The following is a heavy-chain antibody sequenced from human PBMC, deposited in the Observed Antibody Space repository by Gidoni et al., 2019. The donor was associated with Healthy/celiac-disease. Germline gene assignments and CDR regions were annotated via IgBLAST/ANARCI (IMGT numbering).Heavy chain of an antibody. Sequence: QVQLVESGGGLVKPGGSLRLPFAAPGFTFCDYYMGWIRQAPGKWLEWGSYISRSGSTIYNADSVKGRVTIYRDNAKNSLYLQMNSLRAEDTAVYYCARELESERPPGENWFDPWGQGTLVTVSS. V-gene: IGHV3-11*01. CDR3: ARELESERPPGENWFDP. CDR2: ISRSGSTI. D-gene: IGHD3-16*01. J-gene: IGHJ5*02. CDR1: GFTFCDYY.